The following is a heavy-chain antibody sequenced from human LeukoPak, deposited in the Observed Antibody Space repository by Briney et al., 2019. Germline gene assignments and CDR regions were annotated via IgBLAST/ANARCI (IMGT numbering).Heavy chain of an antibody. J-gene: IGHJ6*02. CDR1: GYTFTSYG. V-gene: IGHV1-18*01. CDR2: ISAYNGNT. D-gene: IGHD2-15*01. Sequence: ASVKVSCKASGYTFTSYGISWVRQAPGQGLEWMGWISAYNGNTNYAQKLQGRVTMTTDTSTSTAYMELRSLRSDDTAVYYCARDIVVVVAAQFYYYGMDVWGQGTTVTVSS. CDR3: ARDIVVVVAAQFYYYGMDV.